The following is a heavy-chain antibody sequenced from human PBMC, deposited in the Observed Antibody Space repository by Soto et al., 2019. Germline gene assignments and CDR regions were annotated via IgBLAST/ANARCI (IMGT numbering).Heavy chain of an antibody. J-gene: IGHJ6*02. CDR1: GGTFSSYA. CDR3: ARDECSSTSCLYGMDV. Sequence: SVKVSCKASGGTFSSYAISWVRQAPGQGLEWTGGIIPIFGTANYAQKFQGRVTITADKSTSTAYMELSSLRSEDTAVYYCARDECSSTSCLYGMDVWGQGTTVTAP. CDR2: IIPIFGTA. V-gene: IGHV1-69*06. D-gene: IGHD2-2*01.